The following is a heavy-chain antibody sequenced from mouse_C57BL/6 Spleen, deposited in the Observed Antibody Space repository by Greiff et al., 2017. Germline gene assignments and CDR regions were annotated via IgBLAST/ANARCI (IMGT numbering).Heavy chain of an antibody. CDR1: GYAFSSSW. V-gene: IGHV1-82*01. D-gene: IGHD1-1*01. Sequence: VQLQQSGPELVKPGASVKISCKASGYAFSSSWMNWVKQRPGKGLEWIGRLYPGDGDTNYNGKFKAKATLTADKSSSTAYMQLSRLTSEDSAVYVCARDGWRLPWFAYWGQGTLVTVSA. J-gene: IGHJ3*01. CDR3: ARDGWRLPWFAY. CDR2: LYPGDGDT.